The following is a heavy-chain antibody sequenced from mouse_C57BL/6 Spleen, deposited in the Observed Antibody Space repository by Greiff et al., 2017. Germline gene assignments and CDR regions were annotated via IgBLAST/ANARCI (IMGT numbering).Heavy chain of an antibody. D-gene: IGHD1-1*01. CDR3: AIVTTVVRGGY. CDR2: IHPSDSDP. CDR1: GYTFTSYW. Sequence: QVQLQQPGAELVKPGASVKVSCKASGYTFTSYWMHWVKQRPGQGLEWIGRIHPSDSDPNYNQKFKGKATLTVDKSSSTAYMQLSSLTSEDSAVYYCAIVTTVVRGGYWGQGTTLTVSS. J-gene: IGHJ2*01. V-gene: IGHV1-74*01.